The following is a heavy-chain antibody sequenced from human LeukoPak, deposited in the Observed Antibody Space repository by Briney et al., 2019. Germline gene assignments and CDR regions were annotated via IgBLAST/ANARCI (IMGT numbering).Heavy chain of an antibody. CDR2: IGSSSNII. CDR3: ARARGYSYGYSDY. D-gene: IGHD5-18*01. J-gene: IGHJ4*02. V-gene: IGHV3-48*01. Sequence: GGSLRLSCAGSGFTFSSYSMNWVRQAPGKGLEWVSYIGSSSNIIDYTDSVKGRFTISRDNAKNSLYLQMNSLRAEDTAVYYCARARGYSYGYSDYWGQGTLVTVSS. CDR1: GFTFSSYS.